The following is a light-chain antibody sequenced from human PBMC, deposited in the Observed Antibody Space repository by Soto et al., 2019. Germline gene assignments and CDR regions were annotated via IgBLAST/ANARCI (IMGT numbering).Light chain of an antibody. CDR1: QSVTSSY. V-gene: IGKV3-20*01. J-gene: IGKJ1*01. CDR2: GAS. Sequence: IVLTPSPRTLSLSPRERATLSCRASQSVTSSYLAWYQQKPGQAPRLLIYGASSRATGIPDRFSGSGSGTDFTLTISRLEPEDFGVYYCQQYGSSYWTFGQGTKVDIK. CDR3: QQYGSSYWT.